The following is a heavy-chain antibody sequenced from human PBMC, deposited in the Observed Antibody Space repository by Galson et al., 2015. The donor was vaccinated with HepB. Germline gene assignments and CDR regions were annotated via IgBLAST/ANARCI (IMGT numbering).Heavy chain of an antibody. CDR3: TRLGDLSGYSSL. CDR1: GFTFSGSA. CDR2: IGSKANSYTT. Sequence: SLRLSCAASGFTFSGSAMHWVRQASGRGLEWVGRIGSKANSYTTAYAASVKGRFTISRDDSKNTAYMQMNSLKTEDTAVCYCTRLGDLSGYSSLWGQGTLVTVSS. J-gene: IGHJ4*02. D-gene: IGHD6-13*01. V-gene: IGHV3-73*01.